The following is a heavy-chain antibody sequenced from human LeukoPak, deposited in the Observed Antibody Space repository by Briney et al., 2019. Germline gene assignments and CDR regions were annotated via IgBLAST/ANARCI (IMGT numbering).Heavy chain of an antibody. J-gene: IGHJ6*02. CDR2: ISSSSSSI. D-gene: IGHD6-13*01. CDR3: AREGQQSYGMDV. CDR1: GFTFRTYS. V-gene: IGHV3-48*02. Sequence: PGGSPRLSCAASGFTFRTYSMNWVRQAPGKGLEWVSYISSSSSSIYYADSVKGRFTISRDNAKNSLYLQMNSLRDEDTAVYYCAREGQQSYGMDVWGQGTTVTVSS.